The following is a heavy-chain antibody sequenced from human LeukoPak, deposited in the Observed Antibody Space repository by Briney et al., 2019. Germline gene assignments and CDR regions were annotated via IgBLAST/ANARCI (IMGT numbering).Heavy chain of an antibody. V-gene: IGHV4-31*03. D-gene: IGHD2-21*02. CDR3: ASGPLTSPYFDY. Sequence: SQTLSLTCTVSGGSISSGGYYWSWIRHHPGKGLEWIGYIFYSGSTYYNPSLKSRVTISVDTSKNQFSLKLSSVTAADTAVYYCASGPLTSPYFDYWGQGTLVTVSS. J-gene: IGHJ4*02. CDR2: IFYSGST. CDR1: GGSISSGGYY.